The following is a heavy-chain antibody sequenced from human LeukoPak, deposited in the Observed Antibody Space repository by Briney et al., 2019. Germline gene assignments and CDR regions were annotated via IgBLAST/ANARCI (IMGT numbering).Heavy chain of an antibody. CDR3: ARGVTVTSSDY. CDR1: GYTFTGYY. D-gene: IGHD4-11*01. V-gene: IGHV1-18*04. Sequence: ASVKVSCKASGYTFTGYYMHWVRQAPGQGLEWMGWISAYNGNTNYAQKLQGRVTMTTDTSTSTAYMELRSLRSDDTAVYYCARGVTVTSSDYWGQGTLVTVSS. CDR2: ISAYNGNT. J-gene: IGHJ4*02.